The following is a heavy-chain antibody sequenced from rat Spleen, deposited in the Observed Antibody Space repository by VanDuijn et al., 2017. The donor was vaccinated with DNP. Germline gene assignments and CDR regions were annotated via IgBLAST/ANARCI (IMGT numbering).Heavy chain of an antibody. Sequence: QVQLKESGPGLVQPSQTLSLTCTVSGFSLTSNSVSWVRQPPGKGLEWMGTMWSGGTTDYDPALKSRLSISRDTSKSQVFLKMNSLQAEDTAIYYCTRDGSPYYSSYMDVMDAWGRGASVTVSS. J-gene: IGHJ4*01. CDR2: MWSGGTT. D-gene: IGHD1-2*01. V-gene: IGHV2-15*01. CDR1: GFSLTSNS. CDR3: TRDGSPYYSSYMDVMDA.